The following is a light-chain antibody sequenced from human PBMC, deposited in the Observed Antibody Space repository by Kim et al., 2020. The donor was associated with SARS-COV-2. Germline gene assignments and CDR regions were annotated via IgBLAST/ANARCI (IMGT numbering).Light chain of an antibody. J-gene: IGKJ5*01. Sequence: LSPGETVTLSCRASQSVRGYVAWYQQKPGQAPRLLIYDASNRATGIPGRFSGSGSGTDYALTISSLDPEDFALYYCQQRSEWPITFGQGTRLEIK. V-gene: IGKV3-11*01. CDR2: DAS. CDR3: QQRSEWPIT. CDR1: QSVRGY.